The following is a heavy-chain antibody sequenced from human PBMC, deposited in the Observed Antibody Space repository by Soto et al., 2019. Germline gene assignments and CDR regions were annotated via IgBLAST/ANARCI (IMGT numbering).Heavy chain of an antibody. CDR1: GDSISSDEYF. V-gene: IGHV4-30-4*01. D-gene: IGHD3-22*01. J-gene: IGHJ4*02. Sequence: SETLSLTCTVSGDSISSDEYFWNWIRQPPGKGLEWIGYIYYSGSTYYNPSLKSRVTISLDTSKKQFSLELTSVTAADTAVYYCARDRGSRYSSGTFDYWGQGALVTVSS. CDR2: IYYSGST. CDR3: ARDRGSRYSSGTFDY.